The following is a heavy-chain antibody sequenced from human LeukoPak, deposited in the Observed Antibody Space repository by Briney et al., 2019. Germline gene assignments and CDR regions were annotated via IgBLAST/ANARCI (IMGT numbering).Heavy chain of an antibody. CDR3: ARDLGYCTNGVCYIGGNWFDP. Sequence: GGSLRLSCAASGFTFSSYWMSWVRQAPGKGLEWVANIKQDGSEKYYVDSVKGRFTISRDNAKNSLYLQMNSLRAEDTAVYYCARDLGYCTNGVCYIGGNWFDPWGQGTLATVSS. CDR2: IKQDGSEK. V-gene: IGHV3-7*01. J-gene: IGHJ5*02. D-gene: IGHD2-8*01. CDR1: GFTFSSYW.